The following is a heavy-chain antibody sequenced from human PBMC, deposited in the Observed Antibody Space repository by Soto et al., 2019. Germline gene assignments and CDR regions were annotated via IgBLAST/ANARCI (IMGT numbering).Heavy chain of an antibody. CDR2: ISYNGGNR. CDR3: ARGDREDTAVVIGVRPGEYGVDV. CDR1: GFTFSNYA. V-gene: IGHV3-30*04. D-gene: IGHD2-15*01. Sequence: QVRLVESGGGVVQPGRSLRLSCAASGFTFSNYAMHWVRQAPGKGLECVAVISYNGGNRFYRDYVKGRFTISRDNSKNTVHLQIDSLRYEDAAVYYCARGDREDTAVVIGVRPGEYGVDVWGQGTTVTVSS. J-gene: IGHJ6*02.